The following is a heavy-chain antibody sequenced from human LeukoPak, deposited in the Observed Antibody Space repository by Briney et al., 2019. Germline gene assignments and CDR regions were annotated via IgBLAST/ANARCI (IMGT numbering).Heavy chain of an antibody. J-gene: IGHJ2*01. CDR3: ARVLEGSSGQHWYFDL. CDR1: GGSFSGYY. V-gene: IGHV4-34*01. Sequence: SETLSLTCAVYGGSFSGYYWSWIRQPPGKGLEWIGEINHGGSTNYNPSLKSRVTISVDTSKNQFSLRLSSVTAADTAVYYCARVLEGSSGQHWYFDLWGRGTLVTVSS. D-gene: IGHD6-19*01. CDR2: INHGGST.